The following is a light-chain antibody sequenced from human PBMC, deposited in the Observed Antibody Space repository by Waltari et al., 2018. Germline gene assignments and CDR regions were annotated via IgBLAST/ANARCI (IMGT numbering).Light chain of an antibody. CDR1: QSVSSSY. V-gene: IGKV3-20*01. J-gene: IGKJ1*01. CDR2: GAS. CDR3: QQYGSSRWT. Sequence: EIVLTQSPGTLSLSPGESATISGRASQSVSSSYLAWYQQKPGQAPRLLIYGASSRATGSPDRFSGSGSGTDFTLTISRLEPEDFAVYYCQQYGSSRWTFGQGTKVEIK.